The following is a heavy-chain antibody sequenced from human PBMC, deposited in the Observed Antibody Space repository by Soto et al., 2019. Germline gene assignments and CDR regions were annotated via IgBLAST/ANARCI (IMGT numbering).Heavy chain of an antibody. J-gene: IGHJ4*02. V-gene: IGHV1-3*01. CDR2: INAGNGNT. CDR1: GYTFTSYA. Sequence: ASVKVSCKASGYTFTSYAMHWVRQAPGQRLEWMGWINAGNGNTKYSQKFQGRVTITRDTSASTAYMEINSLRGEDTAIYYCARSGDNYNVLDYWGQGTPVTVSS. CDR3: ARSGDNYNVLDY. D-gene: IGHD3-10*02.